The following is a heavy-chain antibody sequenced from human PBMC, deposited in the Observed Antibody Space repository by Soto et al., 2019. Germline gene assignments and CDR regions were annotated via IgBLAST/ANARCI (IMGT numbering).Heavy chain of an antibody. CDR3: ARPPPFGSGYGFSDY. V-gene: IGHV5-51*01. D-gene: IGHD4-17*01. Sequence: PGESRKIARKGSGYSFTSYWMGWVRQMPGKGLEWMGTIYPGDSDTRYSPSLQGQVTISADNSISTAYLEWSSLKASDTAIYYCARPPPFGSGYGFSDYWGQGTPVTVSS. CDR2: IYPGDSDT. J-gene: IGHJ4*02. CDR1: GYSFTSYW.